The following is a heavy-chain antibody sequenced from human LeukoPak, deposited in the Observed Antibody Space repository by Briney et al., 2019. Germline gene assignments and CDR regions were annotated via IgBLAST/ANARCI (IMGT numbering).Heavy chain of an antibody. CDR1: GFTFSRYA. CDR2: ISSSGESP. D-gene: IGHD5-24*01. V-gene: IGHV3-23*01. CDR3: AKKSRDGYNPFDY. J-gene: IGHJ4*02. Sequence: TGGSLRLSCAASGFTFSRYAMSWVRQAPGKGLEWVCGISSSGESPYYADSVKGRFTISRDNSKNTLYLEINSLRAEDTALYYCAKKSRDGYNPFDYLGQGTLVTVSS.